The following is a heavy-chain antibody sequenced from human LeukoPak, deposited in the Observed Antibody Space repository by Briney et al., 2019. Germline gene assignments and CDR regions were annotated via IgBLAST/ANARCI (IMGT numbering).Heavy chain of an antibody. J-gene: IGHJ4*02. D-gene: IGHD4-11*01. CDR2: IRHDGSIK. Sequence: AGGSLRLSCAASGFIFSTYGMYWVRQAPGKGLEWVAFIRHDGSIKNYADSVKGRSTISRDNSKNTLYLQMNSLRAEDTAVYYCAKDSKADIDYWGQGTLVTVSS. CDR1: GFIFSTYG. V-gene: IGHV3-30*02. CDR3: AKDSKADIDY.